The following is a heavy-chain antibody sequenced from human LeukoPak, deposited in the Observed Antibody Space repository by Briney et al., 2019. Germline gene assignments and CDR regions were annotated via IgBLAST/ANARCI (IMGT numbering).Heavy chain of an antibody. J-gene: IGHJ5*02. CDR2: MNPNSGNT. CDR3: ARGRRWFDP. Sequence: ASVKVSCKTSGYTFTTYDINWVRQATGQGLEWMGSMNPNSGNTGYAQKFQGRVTMTRNTSISTAYMELSSLRSEDTAVYYCARGRRWFDPWGQGTLVTVSS. CDR1: GYTFTTYD. V-gene: IGHV1-8*01.